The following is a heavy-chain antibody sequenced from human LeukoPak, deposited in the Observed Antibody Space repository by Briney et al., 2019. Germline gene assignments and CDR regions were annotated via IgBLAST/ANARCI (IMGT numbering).Heavy chain of an antibody. CDR2: LYHDGGT. D-gene: IGHD3-10*01. Sequence: GGSLRLSCAASGFTVSSNYMSWVRQAPGKGLEYVSVLYHDGGTYYADSVKGRFTISRDNSKNTLYLQMNSLRVEGTAVYYCVHGWASYGSGSSEFFDYWGQGSLVTVSS. J-gene: IGHJ4*02. V-gene: IGHV3-53*01. CDR3: VHGWASYGSGSSEFFDY. CDR1: GFTVSSNY.